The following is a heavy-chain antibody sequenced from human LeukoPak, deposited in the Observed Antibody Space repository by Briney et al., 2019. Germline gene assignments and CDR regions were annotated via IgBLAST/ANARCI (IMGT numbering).Heavy chain of an antibody. CDR3: ARYDYSSSFFDY. J-gene: IGHJ4*02. D-gene: IGHD6-6*01. CDR1: GGSISSSSDY. CDR2: IYYSGST. V-gene: IGHV4-39*01. Sequence: SETLSLTCTLSGGSISSSSDYWGWIRQPPGKGLEWIGSIYYSGSTYNNPSLKSRVTISVDTSKNEFSLKMSSVTAADTAVYYCARYDYSSSFFDYWGQGTLVTVSS.